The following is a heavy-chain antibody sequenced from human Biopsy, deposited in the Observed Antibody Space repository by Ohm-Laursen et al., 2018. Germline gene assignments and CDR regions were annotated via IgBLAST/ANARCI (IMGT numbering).Heavy chain of an antibody. V-gene: IGHV1-18*01. J-gene: IGHJ4*02. D-gene: IGHD1-26*01. Sequence: ASVKVSCKASGYTFGSYGISWVRQAPGQGLERMGWISVYNGNTDYPHKFQGRVTLTTDTSTSTAYMELRSLTSDDTAIYYCARDVVGRGASFFDFWGQGTSVTVSS. CDR2: ISVYNGNT. CDR1: GYTFGSYG. CDR3: ARDVVGRGASFFDF.